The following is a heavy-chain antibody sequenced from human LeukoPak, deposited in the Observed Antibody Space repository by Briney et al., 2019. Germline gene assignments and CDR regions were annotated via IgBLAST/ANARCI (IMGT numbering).Heavy chain of an antibody. J-gene: IGHJ3*02. V-gene: IGHV3-30-3*01. CDR2: ISYDGSNK. D-gene: IGHD5-18*01. CDR1: GIAFSSYS. CDR3: ARDLLPGGYSYGSSANDAFDI. Sequence: PGGSLRLSCAASGIAFSSYSVHWVRQAPCKGLEWVVVISYDGSNKYYADSVKGRFTISRDNSKNTLYLQMNSLRAEDTAVYYCARDLLPGGYSYGSSANDAFDIWGQGTMVTVSS.